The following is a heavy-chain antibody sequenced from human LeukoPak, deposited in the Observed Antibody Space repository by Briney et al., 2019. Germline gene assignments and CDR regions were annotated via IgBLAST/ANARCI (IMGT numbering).Heavy chain of an antibody. V-gene: IGHV3-11*04. D-gene: IGHD4-23*01. J-gene: IGHJ4*02. CDR3: ARGAGDADDNGSIFWN. Sequence: GGSLRLSCAASGFTFSYYYMSWIRKAPGQGLEWVSYITSSGSTIYYADSVKGRFTFSIDNSKSTLYLQMNSLRAEDTAVYYLARGAGDADDNGSIFWNWGQGTLVTVSS. CDR2: ITSSGSTI. CDR1: GFTFSYYY.